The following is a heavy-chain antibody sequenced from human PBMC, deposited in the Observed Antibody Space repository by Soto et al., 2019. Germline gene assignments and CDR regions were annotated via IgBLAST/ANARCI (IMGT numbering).Heavy chain of an antibody. V-gene: IGHV3-11*01. D-gene: IGHD3-22*01. Sequence: GSLRLSCAASGFTFSDYYMSWVRQAPGKGLEWVSYISGGGGSTIQYADSVKGRFTISRDNAKNSLYLQMNSLRVADTAVYYCARVRGYYDSSGFDYWGQGTPVTVSS. J-gene: IGHJ4*02. CDR1: GFTFSDYY. CDR2: ISGGGGSTI. CDR3: ARVRGYYDSSGFDY.